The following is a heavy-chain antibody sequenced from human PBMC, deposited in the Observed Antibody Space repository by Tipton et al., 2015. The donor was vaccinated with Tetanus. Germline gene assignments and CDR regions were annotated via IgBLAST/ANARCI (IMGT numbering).Heavy chain of an antibody. Sequence: SLRLSCAASGFTFNNYAMHWVRQAPGKGLEWVAVISYDGSNKYDAGSVKGRLTISRDNSNNTLYVQMDSLRAEDTAVYYCARAPNRISRAYDYWGQGTQITVSS. CDR2: ISYDGSNK. CDR3: ARAPNRISRAYDY. CDR1: GFTFNNYA. V-gene: IGHV3-30-3*01. D-gene: IGHD1-14*01. J-gene: IGHJ4*02.